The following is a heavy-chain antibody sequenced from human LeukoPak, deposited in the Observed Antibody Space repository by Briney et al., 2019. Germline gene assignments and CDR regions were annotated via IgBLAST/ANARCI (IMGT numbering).Heavy chain of an antibody. CDR2: IVVGSGNT. J-gene: IGHJ6*02. D-gene: IGHD3-10*01. CDR3: AADGYGSGSYYHYYGMDV. CDR1: GFTFTSSA. V-gene: IGHV1-58*02. Sequence: SVKVSCKASGFTFTSSAMQWVRQARGQRLEWIGWIVVGSGNTNYAQKFQERVTITRDMSTSTAYMELSSLRSEDTAVYYCAADGYGSGSYYHYYGMDVWGQGTTVTVSS.